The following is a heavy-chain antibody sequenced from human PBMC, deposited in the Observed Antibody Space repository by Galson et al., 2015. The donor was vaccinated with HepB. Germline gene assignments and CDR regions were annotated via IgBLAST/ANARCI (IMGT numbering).Heavy chain of an antibody. CDR3: ARWNYAFDV. D-gene: IGHD1-7*01. V-gene: IGHV3-7*03. CDR1: GFIFITYL. CDR2: INQDGSEE. J-gene: IGHJ3*01. Sequence: SLRLSCAASGFIFITYLMSWVRQAPGKGLEWVASINQDGSEEYYADSVKGRFTVSRDNAKNSLFLQMNSLGAEDTAVFYCARWNYAFDVWGQGTMVIASS.